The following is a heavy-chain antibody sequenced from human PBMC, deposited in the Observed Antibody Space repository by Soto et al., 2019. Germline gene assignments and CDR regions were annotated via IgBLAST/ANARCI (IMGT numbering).Heavy chain of an antibody. D-gene: IGHD5-18*01. CDR3: ARKSADSGYTSRF. CDR1: GGSISSSNW. V-gene: IGHV4-4*02. CDR2: IYHSGST. Sequence: SETLSLTCAVSGGSISSSNWWSWVRQPPGKGLEWIGEIYHSGSTNYNPSLKSRVTISVDKSKNQFSLKLSSVTAADTAVYYCARKSADSGYTSRFWGPGTLVTVS. J-gene: IGHJ4*02.